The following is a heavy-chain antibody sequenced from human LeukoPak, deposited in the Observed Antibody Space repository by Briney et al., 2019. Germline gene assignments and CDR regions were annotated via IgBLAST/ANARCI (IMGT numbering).Heavy chain of an antibody. CDR2: ISRGGDDI. V-gene: IGHV3-23*01. J-gene: IGHJ4*02. Sequence: GGSLRLSCAASGFTFSSYSMNWVRQAPGKGLEWVSVISRGGDDIYYAESVKGRLTISRDNSKNTLYLQMNSLRAEDTAVYYCAKSSTPTSCRNLDYWGQGTLAIVSS. CDR3: AKSSTPTSCRNLDY. CDR1: GFTFSSYS. D-gene: IGHD1-14*01.